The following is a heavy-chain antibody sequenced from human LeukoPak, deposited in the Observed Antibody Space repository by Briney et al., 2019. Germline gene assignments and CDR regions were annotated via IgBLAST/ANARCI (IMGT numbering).Heavy chain of an antibody. Sequence: GSLRLSFAASGFPFSSYGMHWVRPAPGKGLEWVAVISYDGSNKYYADSVKGRFTISRDNSKNTLYLQMNSLRAEDTAVYYCAKVKTYYYGSGDMDVWGQGTTVTVSS. CDR3: AKVKTYYYGSGDMDV. CDR1: GFPFSSYG. D-gene: IGHD3-10*01. V-gene: IGHV3-30*18. J-gene: IGHJ6*02. CDR2: ISYDGSNK.